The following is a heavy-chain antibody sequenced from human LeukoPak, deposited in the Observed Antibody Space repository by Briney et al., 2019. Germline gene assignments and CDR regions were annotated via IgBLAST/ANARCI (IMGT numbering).Heavy chain of an antibody. CDR2: VYHSGST. D-gene: IGHD6-19*01. J-gene: IGHJ4*02. CDR3: ASRDYSSGWYAY. CDR1: GGSISSSKW. Sequence: SETLSLTCAVSGGSISSSKWWSWVRQPPEKGLEWIGEVYHSGSTNYNPSLKSRVTISVDKSKNQFSLKMSSVTAADTAIYYCASRDYSSGWYAYWGQGTLVTVSS. V-gene: IGHV4-4*02.